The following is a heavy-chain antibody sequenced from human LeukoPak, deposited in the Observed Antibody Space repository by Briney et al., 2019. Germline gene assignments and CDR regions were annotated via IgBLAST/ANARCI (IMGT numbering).Heavy chain of an antibody. V-gene: IGHV1-18*01. D-gene: IGHD3-9*01. CDR2: VSTYNGNA. Sequence: GASVKVSCKASGYSFSTQSFTWVRQAPGQGLEWMGWVSTYNGNAVSAPKFQGRFTMTTDTSTSTAYMELRSLRSDDTAMYYCARDEGVRSRAYDILTGYYPYWGQGTLVTVSS. CDR1: GYSFSTQS. J-gene: IGHJ4*02. CDR3: ARDEGVRSRAYDILTGYYPY.